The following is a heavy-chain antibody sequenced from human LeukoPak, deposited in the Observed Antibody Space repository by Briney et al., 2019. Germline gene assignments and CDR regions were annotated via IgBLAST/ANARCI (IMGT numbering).Heavy chain of an antibody. D-gene: IGHD1-26*01. J-gene: IGHJ6*03. CDR3: ARVVGYYYYYMDV. CDR2: INHSGST. Sequence: SETLSLTCAVYGGSFSGYFWSWIRQPPGKGLEWIGEINHSGSTNYNPSLKSRVTISVDTSKNQFSLKLSSVTAADTAVYYCARVVGYYYYYMDVWGKGTTVTVSS. V-gene: IGHV4-34*01. CDR1: GGSFSGYF.